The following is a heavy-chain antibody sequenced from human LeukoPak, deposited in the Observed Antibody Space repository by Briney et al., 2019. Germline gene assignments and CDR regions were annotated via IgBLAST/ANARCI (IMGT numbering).Heavy chain of an antibody. CDR3: ARRPGYSGYDYGYYYYGMDV. CDR2: INHSGST. CDR1: GGSFSGYY. D-gene: IGHD5-12*01. V-gene: IGHV4-34*01. Sequence: SETLSPTCAVYGGSFSGYYWSWIRQPPGKGLEWIGEINHSGSTNYNPSLKSRVTISVDTSKNQFSLKLSSVTAADTAVYYCARRPGYSGYDYGYYYYGMDVWGQGTTVTVSS. J-gene: IGHJ6*02.